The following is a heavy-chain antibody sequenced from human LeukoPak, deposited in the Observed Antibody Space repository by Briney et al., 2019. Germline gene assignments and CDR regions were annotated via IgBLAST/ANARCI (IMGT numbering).Heavy chain of an antibody. J-gene: IGHJ6*03. CDR1: GYTFTSYD. V-gene: IGHV1-8*03. Sequence: ASVKVSCKASGYTFTSYDINWVRQATGQGLEWMGWMNPNSGNTGYAQKFQGRVTITRNTSISTAYMELSSLRSEDTAVYYCARVGGRYSGYERDSYYYCMDVWGKGTTVTVSS. CDR3: ARVGGRYSGYERDSYYYCMDV. CDR2: MNPNSGNT. D-gene: IGHD5-12*01.